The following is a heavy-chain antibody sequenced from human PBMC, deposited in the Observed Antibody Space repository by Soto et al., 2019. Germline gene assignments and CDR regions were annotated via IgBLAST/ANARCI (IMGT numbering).Heavy chain of an antibody. CDR3: ARLSHPRYYCDY. Sequence: SETLSLTCTVSGYSISSGYYWGWIRQPPGAGLEWMGSVFHSGNTFYNASLRSRLTISVDTSKNQISLKLSSLTDTDTAIYYCARLSHPRYYCDYWGQGTLVTVSS. CDR2: VFHSGNT. J-gene: IGHJ4*02. V-gene: IGHV4-38-2*02. CDR1: GYSISSGYY.